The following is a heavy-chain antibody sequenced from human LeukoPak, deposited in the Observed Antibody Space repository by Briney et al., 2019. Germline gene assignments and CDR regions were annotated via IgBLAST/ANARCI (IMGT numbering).Heavy chain of an antibody. CDR2: ISAYNGNT. CDR1: GYTFTSYG. V-gene: IGHV1-18*01. CDR3: ARGLNDILTGYSRVNNWFDP. D-gene: IGHD3-9*01. J-gene: IGHJ5*02. Sequence: ASVKVSCKASGYTFTSYGISWVRQAPGQGLEWMGWISAYNGNTNYAQKFQGRVTITTDESTSTAYMELSSLRSEDTAVYSCARGLNDILTGYSRVNNWFDPWGQGTLVTVSS.